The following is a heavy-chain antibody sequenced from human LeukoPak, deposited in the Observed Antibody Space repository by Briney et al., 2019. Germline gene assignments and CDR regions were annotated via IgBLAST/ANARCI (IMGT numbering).Heavy chain of an antibody. J-gene: IGHJ4*02. V-gene: IGHV1-18*01. CDR1: GYTFTSYG. CDR3: ARAGYCSSTSCYRDFDY. Sequence: ASMKVSCKASGYTFTSYGISWVRQAPGQGLEWMGWISAYNGNTNYAQKLQGRVTMTTDTSTSTAYMELRSLRSDDTAVYYCARAGYCSSTSCYRDFDYWGQGTLVTVSS. CDR2: ISAYNGNT. D-gene: IGHD2-2*01.